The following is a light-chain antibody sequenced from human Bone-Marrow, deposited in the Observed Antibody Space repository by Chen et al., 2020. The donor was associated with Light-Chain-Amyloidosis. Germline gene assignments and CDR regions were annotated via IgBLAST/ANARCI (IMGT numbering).Light chain of an antibody. CDR3: QSADSSGTVGV. J-gene: IGLJ3*02. Sequence: SYELTQPPSVSVSPGQTARITCSGDALPKQYAYWYQQKPGQAPVLVIYKDSERPSGIPERFSGSSSGTTVTLTISGVKAEDEADYSCQSADSSGTVGVFGGGTKLTVL. V-gene: IGLV3-25*03. CDR2: KDS. CDR1: ALPKQY.